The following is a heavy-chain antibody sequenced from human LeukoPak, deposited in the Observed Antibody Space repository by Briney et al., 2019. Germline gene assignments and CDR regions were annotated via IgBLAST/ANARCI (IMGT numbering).Heavy chain of an antibody. Sequence: PGRSLRLSCTASGFTLSNFGMHWVRQAPGKGLEWVAVISDDGSNTFYADSVKGRFTISRDNSKNTLYLQLNSLRPEDTAVYYCAKDADTATIIYWYFDLWGRGTLVTVSS. V-gene: IGHV3-30*18. J-gene: IGHJ2*01. CDR2: ISDDGSNT. CDR3: AKDADTATIIYWYFDL. CDR1: GFTLSNFG. D-gene: IGHD5-18*01.